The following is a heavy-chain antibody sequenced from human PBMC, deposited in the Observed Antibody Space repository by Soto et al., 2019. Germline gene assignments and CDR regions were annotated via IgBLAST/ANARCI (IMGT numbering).Heavy chain of an antibody. D-gene: IGHD6-19*01. V-gene: IGHV1-69*13. CDR3: ARHSNSGWPYYYYGMDV. Sequence: SVKVSCKASGGTFSSYAISWVRQAPGQGLEWMGGIIPIFGTANYAQKFQGRVTITADESTSTAYMELSSLRSEDTAVYYCARHSNSGWPYYYYGMDVWGQGTTVTVSS. CDR1: GGTFSSYA. J-gene: IGHJ6*02. CDR2: IIPIFGTA.